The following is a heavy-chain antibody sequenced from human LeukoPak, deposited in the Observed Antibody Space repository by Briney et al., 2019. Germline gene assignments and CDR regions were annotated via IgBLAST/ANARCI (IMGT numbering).Heavy chain of an antibody. D-gene: IGHD6-13*01. CDR3: ARGRRQQQPPPPDY. V-gene: IGHV3-48*03. CDR1: GFTFSSYE. Sequence: GGSLRLSCAASGFTFSSYEMNWVRQAPGKGLEWVSYISSSGTTIYYADSVKGRFTISRDNAKSSLFLQMNSLRAEDTAVYYCARGRRQQQPPPPDYWGQGTLVTVSS. J-gene: IGHJ4*02. CDR2: ISSSGTTI.